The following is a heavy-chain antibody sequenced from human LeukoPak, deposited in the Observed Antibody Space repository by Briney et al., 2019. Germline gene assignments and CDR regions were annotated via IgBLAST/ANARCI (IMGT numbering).Heavy chain of an antibody. CDR2: IKQDGSEK. Sequence: GGSLRLSCAASGFTFSSYWMSWVRQAPGKGLEWVANIKQDGSEKYYVDSVKSRFTISRDNAKNSLYLQMNSLRAEDTAVYYCASPYYYDSSGYYPPHYWGQGTLVTVSS. J-gene: IGHJ4*02. CDR3: ASPYYYDSSGYYPPHY. V-gene: IGHV3-7*01. CDR1: GFTFSSYW. D-gene: IGHD3-22*01.